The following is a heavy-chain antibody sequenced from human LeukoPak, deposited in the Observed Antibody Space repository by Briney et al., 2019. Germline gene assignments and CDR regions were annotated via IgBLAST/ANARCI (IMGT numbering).Heavy chain of an antibody. Sequence: SETLSLTCTVSGGSISSSNYYWGWIRQPPGKGLEWIGSIYYSGSTYYNPSLKSRVTISVDTSKNQFSLKLSSVTAADTAVYYCASGSMIYWYFDLWGRGTLVTVSS. J-gene: IGHJ2*01. CDR2: IYYSGST. CDR1: GGSISSSNYY. CDR3: ASGSMIYWYFDL. D-gene: IGHD3-16*01. V-gene: IGHV4-39*07.